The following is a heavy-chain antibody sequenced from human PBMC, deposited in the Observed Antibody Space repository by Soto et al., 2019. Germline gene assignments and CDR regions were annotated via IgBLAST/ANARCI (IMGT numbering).Heavy chain of an antibody. V-gene: IGHV4-31*03. CDR3: ARVRYCSGGSCYPRFDP. CDR2: IYYSGST. Sequence: QVQLQESGPGLVKPSQTLSLTCTVSGGSISSGGYYWSWIRQHPGKGLEWIGYIYYSGSTYYNPSLKRRVTISVETSKNQFSLKLSSVTAADTAVYYCARVRYCSGGSCYPRFDPWGQGTLVTVSS. CDR1: GGSISSGGYY. J-gene: IGHJ5*02. D-gene: IGHD2-15*01.